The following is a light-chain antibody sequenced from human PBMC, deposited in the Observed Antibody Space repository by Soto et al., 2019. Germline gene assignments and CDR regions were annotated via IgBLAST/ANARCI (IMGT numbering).Light chain of an antibody. CDR2: DVT. Sequence: QSALTQPASVSGSPGQSITISCTGTSSDVGGYNYVSWYQQHPGKVPKLMIYDVTNRPSGVSNRFSGSKSGNTASLTISGLQAEDEADYYCSSYTSSSPLVVFGGGTKLTVL. J-gene: IGLJ2*01. V-gene: IGLV2-14*01. CDR3: SSYTSSSPLVV. CDR1: SSDVGGYNY.